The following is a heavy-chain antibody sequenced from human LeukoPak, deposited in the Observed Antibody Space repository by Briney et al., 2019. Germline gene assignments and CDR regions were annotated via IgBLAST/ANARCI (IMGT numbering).Heavy chain of an antibody. Sequence: NPSETQSLTCTVSGGSISSYYWSWIRKPAGKGLEWIGRIYTSGSTNYNPSLKSRVTMSVDTSKNQFSLKLSSVTAADTAVYYCASVAYYYYYMDVWGKGTTVTVSS. CDR2: IYTSGST. D-gene: IGHD2-15*01. V-gene: IGHV4-4*07. CDR3: ASVAYYYYYMDV. CDR1: GGSISSYY. J-gene: IGHJ6*03.